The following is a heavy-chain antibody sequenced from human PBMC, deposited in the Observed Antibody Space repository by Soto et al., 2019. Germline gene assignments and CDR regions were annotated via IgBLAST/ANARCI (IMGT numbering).Heavy chain of an antibody. CDR2: ISAYNGNK. J-gene: IGHJ6*02. Sequence: ASVKVSCKASGYTFTSYGISWVRQAPGQELEWMGWISAYNGNKNYAQKLQGRVTMTTDTSTSTAYMELRSLRSDDTAVYYCARDRRIRDYDILTGYHASYYYYGMDVWGQGTTVTVSS. D-gene: IGHD3-9*01. CDR3: ARDRRIRDYDILTGYHASYYYYGMDV. V-gene: IGHV1-18*04. CDR1: GYTFTSYG.